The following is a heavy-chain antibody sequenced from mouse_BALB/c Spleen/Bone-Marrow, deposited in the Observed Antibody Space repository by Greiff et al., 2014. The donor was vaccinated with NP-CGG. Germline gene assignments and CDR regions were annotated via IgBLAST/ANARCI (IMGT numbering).Heavy chain of an antibody. CDR1: GYTFTSYV. J-gene: IGHJ2*01. Sequence: EVQLQQSGPELVKPGASVKMSCKASGYTFTSYVIHWVKQKPGQGLEWIGYINPYNDAIKFNERFKGKATLTSDKSSSTAYMVLSSLTSEDSAVYYCAREGVDYFDYWGQGTTLTVSS. V-gene: IGHV1-14*01. CDR3: AREGVDYFDY. CDR2: INPYNDAI.